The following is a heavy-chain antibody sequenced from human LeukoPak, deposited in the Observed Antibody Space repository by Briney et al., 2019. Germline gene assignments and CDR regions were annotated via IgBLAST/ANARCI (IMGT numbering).Heavy chain of an antibody. CDR2: IYPGDSDT. J-gene: IGHJ3*02. CDR3: ARQQWRALDI. Sequence: GESLKISCKDSGYSFTSYWIAWVRQMPGKGLEWMGIIYPGDSDTRYSPSFQGQVTFSADKSISTAYLQWSSLKASDTAMYYCARQQWRALDIWGQGTMVTVSS. D-gene: IGHD6-19*01. V-gene: IGHV5-51*01. CDR1: GYSFTSYW.